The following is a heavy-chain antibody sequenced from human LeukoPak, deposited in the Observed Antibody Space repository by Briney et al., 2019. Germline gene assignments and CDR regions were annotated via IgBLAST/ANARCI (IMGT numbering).Heavy chain of an antibody. CDR2: IIPIFGTA. CDR3: ARERIFYGSGSYGLAGLFDY. J-gene: IGHJ4*02. CDR1: GGTFSSYA. V-gene: IGHV1-69*05. D-gene: IGHD3-10*01. Sequence: ASVKVSCKASGGTFSSYAISWVRQAPGQGLEWMGGIIPIFGTANYAQKFQGRVTITTDESTSTAYMELSSLRSEDTAVYCCARERIFYGSGSYGLAGLFDYWGQGTLVTVSS.